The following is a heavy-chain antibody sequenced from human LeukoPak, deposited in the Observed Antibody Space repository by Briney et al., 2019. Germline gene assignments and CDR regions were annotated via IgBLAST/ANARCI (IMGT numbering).Heavy chain of an antibody. J-gene: IGHJ4*02. D-gene: IGHD6-13*01. V-gene: IGHV1-69*13. CDR2: IIPIFGTA. CDR3: ARASRQQLVKSPFDY. Sequence: SVKVSCKASGGTFSSYAISWVRQAPGQGLEWMGGIIPIFGTANYAQKFQGRVTITADESTSTAYMELSSLRSEGTAVYYCARASRQQLVKSPFDYWGQGTLVTVSS. CDR1: GGTFSSYA.